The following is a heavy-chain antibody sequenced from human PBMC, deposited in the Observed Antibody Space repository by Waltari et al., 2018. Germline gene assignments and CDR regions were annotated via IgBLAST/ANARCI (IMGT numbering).Heavy chain of an antibody. D-gene: IGHD6-19*01. Sequence: QVQLQQWGAGLLKPSEPLSPTCAVSGRSFSGYYSRCIRQPPGKGLEWIGEINHSGSTNYNPSRKSRVTISVDTSKNQFSLKLSSVTAADTAVYYCARGQVAASYAFDIWGQGTMVTVSS. CDR3: ARGQVAASYAFDI. V-gene: IGHV4-34*01. CDR1: GRSFSGYY. CDR2: INHSGST. J-gene: IGHJ3*02.